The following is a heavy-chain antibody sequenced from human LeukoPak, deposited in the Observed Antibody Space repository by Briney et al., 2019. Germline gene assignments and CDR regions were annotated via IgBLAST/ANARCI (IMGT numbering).Heavy chain of an antibody. J-gene: IGHJ6*04. D-gene: IGHD3-10*02. V-gene: IGHV3-48*03. Sequence: QPGESLRLSCAASGFTFSSYEMNWVRQAPGKGLEWVSYISSSGSTIYYADSVKGRFTISRDNAKNSLYLQMNSLRAEDTAVYYCAELGITMIGGFWGKGTTVTISS. CDR3: AELGITMIGGF. CDR1: GFTFSSYE. CDR2: ISSSGSTI.